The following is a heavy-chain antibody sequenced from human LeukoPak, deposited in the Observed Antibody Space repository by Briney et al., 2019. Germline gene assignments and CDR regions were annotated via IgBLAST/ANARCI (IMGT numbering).Heavy chain of an antibody. CDR3: AKDRASSSLYFDY. CDR2: ISGSSGST. Sequence: GGSLRLSCAASGFTFSSYAMSWVRRAPGKGLEWVSAISGSSGSTYYADSVKGRFTISRDNSKNTLYLQMSSLRAEDTAVYYCAKDRASSSLYFDYWGPGTLVTVSS. CDR1: GFTFSSYA. J-gene: IGHJ4*02. V-gene: IGHV3-23*01. D-gene: IGHD6-13*01.